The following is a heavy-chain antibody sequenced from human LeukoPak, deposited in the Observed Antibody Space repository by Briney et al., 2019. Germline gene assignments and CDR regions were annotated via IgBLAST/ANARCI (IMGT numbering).Heavy chain of an antibody. CDR1: GGSISSSNW. CDR2: IYHSGST. CDR3: AREVSIYGGNSRVFDY. D-gene: IGHD4-23*01. J-gene: IGHJ4*02. Sequence: ASETLSLTCAVSGGSISSSNWWSWVRQPPGKGLEWIGEIYHSGSTNYNPSLKSRVTISVDKSKNQFSLKLSSVTAADTAVYYCAREVSIYGGNSRVFDYWGQGTLVTVSS. V-gene: IGHV4-4*02.